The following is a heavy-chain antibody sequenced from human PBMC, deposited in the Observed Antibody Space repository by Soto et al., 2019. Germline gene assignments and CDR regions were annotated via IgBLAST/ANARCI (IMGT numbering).Heavy chain of an antibody. J-gene: IGHJ4*02. CDR1: GYTFTSYA. Sequence: QVQLVQSGAEEKKPGASVKVSCKASGYTFTSYAMHWVRQAPGQRLEWMGRINAGNGNTKYSQKFQGRVTITRDTSASTAYMELSSLRSEDTAVYYCARSIVVVTALYYWGQGTLVTVSS. CDR2: INAGNGNT. D-gene: IGHD2-21*02. V-gene: IGHV1-3*05. CDR3: ARSIVVVTALYY.